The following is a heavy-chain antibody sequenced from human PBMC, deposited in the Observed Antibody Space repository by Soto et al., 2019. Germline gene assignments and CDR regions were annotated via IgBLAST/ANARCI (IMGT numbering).Heavy chain of an antibody. CDR1: GFIVSSNY. Sequence: GVSLRLSCAASGFIVSSNYMSWVRQAPGKGLEWVSVIYSGGSAYYADSVKGRFTISRDNSKNTLYLQMNSLRAEDTAVYYCACGYSSGWYVYWGQGTQVTVSS. D-gene: IGHD6-19*01. CDR3: ACGYSSGWYVY. CDR2: IYSGGSA. J-gene: IGHJ4*02. V-gene: IGHV3-66*01.